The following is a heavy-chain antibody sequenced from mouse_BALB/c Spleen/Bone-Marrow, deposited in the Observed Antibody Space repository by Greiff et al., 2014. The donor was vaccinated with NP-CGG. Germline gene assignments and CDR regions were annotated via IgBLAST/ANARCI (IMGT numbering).Heavy chain of an antibody. Sequence: VQLQQSGTVLARPGASLRMSCKASGYTFTNYWINWIKQRPGQGLEWIGAIYPGNNDAKYTQKFKAKAKLTAVTSTSTADMELSILTNEDSAAYYCARNWDWVFAYWGQGTLVTVSA. CDR2: IYPGNNDA. CDR1: GYTFTNYW. V-gene: IGHV1-5*01. CDR3: ARNWDWVFAY. D-gene: IGHD4-1*01. J-gene: IGHJ3*01.